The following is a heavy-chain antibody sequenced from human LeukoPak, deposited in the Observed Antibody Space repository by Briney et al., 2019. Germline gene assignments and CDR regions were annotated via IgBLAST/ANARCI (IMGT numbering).Heavy chain of an antibody. CDR1: GFTFSSYA. V-gene: IGHV3-23*01. D-gene: IGHD2-15*01. CDR3: AKAPSGSGGSNDY. Sequence: GGSLRLSCAASGFTFSSYAMSWVRQAPGKGLEWVSAISGSGGSTYYADSVKGRFTISGDNSKNTLYLQMNSLRAEDTAVYYCAKAPSGSGGSNDYWGQGTLVTVSS. CDR2: ISGSGGST. J-gene: IGHJ4*02.